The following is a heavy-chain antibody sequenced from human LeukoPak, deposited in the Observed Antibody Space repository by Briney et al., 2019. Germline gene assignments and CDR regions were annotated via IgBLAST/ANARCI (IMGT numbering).Heavy chain of an antibody. J-gene: IGHJ4*02. V-gene: IGHV1-8*02. D-gene: IGHD3-10*01. CDR3: ARGLYMVRGVIISTVGY. CDR1: GYTFTGYY. Sequence: GASVKVSCKASGYTFTGYYMHWVRQATGQGLEWMGWMNPNSGNTGYAQMFQGRVTMTRNTSISTAYMELSSLRSEDTAVYYCARGLYMVRGVIISTVGYWGQGTLVTVSS. CDR2: MNPNSGNT.